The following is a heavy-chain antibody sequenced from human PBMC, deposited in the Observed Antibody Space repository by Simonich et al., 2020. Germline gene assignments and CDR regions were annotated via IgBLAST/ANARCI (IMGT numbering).Heavy chain of an antibody. CDR3: ARDTFLGYCSSTSCYDAFDI. CDR2: IKPNSGRT. CDR1: GNTFTGYY. V-gene: IGHV1-2*06. D-gene: IGHD2-2*01. J-gene: IGHJ3*02. Sequence: QVQLVQSVSEVKKPGASVKVSCKASGNTFTGYYMHWVSQAPVQGREGMGRIKPNSGRTNYAQKFQGSVTMTRDTSISTDYMELSRLRSDDTAVYYCARDTFLGYCSSTSCYDAFDIWGQGTMVTVSS.